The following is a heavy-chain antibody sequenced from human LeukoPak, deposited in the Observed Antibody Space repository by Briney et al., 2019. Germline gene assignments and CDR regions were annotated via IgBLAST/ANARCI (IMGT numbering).Heavy chain of an antibody. J-gene: IGHJ4*02. CDR3: ARGQRGSGLDY. Sequence: SETLSLTCAVYGGSFSGYYWSWIRQPPGKGLEWIGEINHSGSTNYNPSLKSRVTISVDTSKNQFPLKLSSVTAADTAVYYCARGQRGSGLDYWGQGTLVTVSS. V-gene: IGHV4-34*01. CDR2: INHSGST. D-gene: IGHD3-22*01. CDR1: GGSFSGYY.